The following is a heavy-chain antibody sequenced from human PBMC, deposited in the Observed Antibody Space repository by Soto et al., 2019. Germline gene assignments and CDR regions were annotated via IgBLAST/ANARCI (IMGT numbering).Heavy chain of an antibody. Sequence: GGSLRLSCAASGFTFSSYWMSWVRQAPGKGLEWVANIKQDGRGKYYVDSVKGRFTISRDNAKNSLYLQMNSLRAEDTAVYYCARDPSPIVRGGRTCWGQGTLVTVSS. D-gene: IGHD1-1*01. V-gene: IGHV3-7*05. J-gene: IGHJ4*02. CDR2: IKQDGRGK. CDR1: GFTFSSYW. CDR3: ARDPSPIVRGGRTC.